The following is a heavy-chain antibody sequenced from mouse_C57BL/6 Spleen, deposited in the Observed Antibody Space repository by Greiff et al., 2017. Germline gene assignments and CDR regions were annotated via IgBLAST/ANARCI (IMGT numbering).Heavy chain of an antibody. CDR2: IRSKSSNYAT. Sequence: EVQRVESGGGLVQPKGSLKLSCAASGFTFNTYAMHWVRQAPGKGLEWVARIRSKSSNYATYYADSVKDRFTISRENSQSMLYLQMNNLKTEDTAMYYCVRAGGTGYFDYWGQGTTLTVSS. V-gene: IGHV10-3*01. CDR1: GFTFNTYA. D-gene: IGHD1-1*02. CDR3: VRAGGTGYFDY. J-gene: IGHJ2*01.